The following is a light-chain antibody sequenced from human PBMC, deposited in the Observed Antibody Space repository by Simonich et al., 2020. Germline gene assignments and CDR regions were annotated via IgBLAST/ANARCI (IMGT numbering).Light chain of an antibody. V-gene: IGLV1-40*01. CDR1: SSNIGAGYD. CDR2: GNS. J-gene: IGLJ2*01. Sequence: QSVLTQPPSVSGAPGQRVPISCTGSSSNIGAGYDVHWYQQLPGTGPKLLIYGNSNRPSGVPDRFSGSKSGTSASLAITGLQAEDEADYYCQSYDSSLSGSVFGGGTKLTVL. CDR3: QSYDSSLSGSV.